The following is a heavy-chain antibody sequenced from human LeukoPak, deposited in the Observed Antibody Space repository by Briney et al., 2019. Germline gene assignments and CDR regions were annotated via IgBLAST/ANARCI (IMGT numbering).Heavy chain of an antibody. J-gene: IGHJ4*02. V-gene: IGHV1-8*03. CDR3: ATRAPRDCGGDCYNFDY. D-gene: IGHD2-21*02. CDR1: GYTFTSYD. CDR2: MNPNSGNT. Sequence: ASVKVSCKASGYTFTSYDINWVRQATGQGLEWMGWMNPNSGNTGYAQKFQGRVTITRNTSISTAYMELSSLRSEDTAVYYCATRAPRDCGGDCYNFDYWGQGTLVTVSS.